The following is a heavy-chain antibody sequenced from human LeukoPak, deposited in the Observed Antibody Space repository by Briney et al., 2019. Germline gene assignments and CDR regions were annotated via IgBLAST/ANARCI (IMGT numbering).Heavy chain of an antibody. CDR1: GFTFSSYA. V-gene: IGHV3-30-3*01. J-gene: IGHJ6*02. Sequence: GGSLRLSCAASGFTFSSYAMNWVRQAPGKGLEWVAVITYDGSNKYYADSVKGRFTISRDNSKNTLYLQMNSLRAEDTAVYYCARAERGCSSTSCYTPYYYYGMDVWGQGTTVTVSS. D-gene: IGHD2-2*02. CDR3: ARAERGCSSTSCYTPYYYYGMDV. CDR2: ITYDGSNK.